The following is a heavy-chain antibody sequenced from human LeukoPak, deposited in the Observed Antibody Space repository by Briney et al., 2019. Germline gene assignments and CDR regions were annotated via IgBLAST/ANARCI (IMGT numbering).Heavy chain of an antibody. J-gene: IGHJ6*02. Sequence: ASVKVSCKASGYTFTSYYMHWVRQAPGQGLEWMGIINPSGGSTSYAQKFQGRATMTRDTSTSTVYMELSSLRSEDTAVYYCARSVVVPGYGMDVWGQGTTVTVSS. CDR3: ARSVVVPGYGMDV. CDR2: INPSGGST. CDR1: GYTFTSYY. V-gene: IGHV1-46*01. D-gene: IGHD2-15*01.